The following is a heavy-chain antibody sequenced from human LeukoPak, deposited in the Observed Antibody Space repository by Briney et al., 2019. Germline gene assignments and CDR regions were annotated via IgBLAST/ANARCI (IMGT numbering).Heavy chain of an antibody. CDR1: GGSISSSGHY. D-gene: IGHD1-26*01. Sequence: SETLSLTCTVSGGSISSSGHYWGWIRQPPGKGLEWIASIYYSGSTYYNSSLKSRVTISVDTSKNQLSLKLSSLTAADTAVYYCARHEYSGSYYGLSWFDPGAREPWSPSPQ. V-gene: IGHV4-39*01. CDR2: IYYSGST. CDR3: ARHEYSGSYYGLSWFDP. J-gene: IGHJ5*02.